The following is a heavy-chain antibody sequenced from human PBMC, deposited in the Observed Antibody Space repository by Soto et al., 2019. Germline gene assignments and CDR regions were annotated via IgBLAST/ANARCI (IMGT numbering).Heavy chain of an antibody. V-gene: IGHV3-23*01. D-gene: IGHD1-26*01. CDR2: ISGSGGST. CDR3: AKGPNRGGSYYDDWYFDL. J-gene: IGHJ2*01. Sequence: GGSLRLSCAASGFTFSSYAMSWVRQAPGKGLEWVSAISGSGGSTYYADSVEGRFTISRDNSKNTLYVQMNSLRAEDTAVYYCAKGPNRGGSYYDDWYFDLWGRGTLVTVS. CDR1: GFTFSSYA.